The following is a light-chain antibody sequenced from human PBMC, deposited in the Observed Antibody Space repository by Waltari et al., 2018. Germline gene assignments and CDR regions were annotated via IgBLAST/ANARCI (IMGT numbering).Light chain of an antibody. CDR2: WAS. V-gene: IGKV4-1*01. CDR3: QQYYSTPWT. Sequence: DIVMTQSPDSLAVSLGERATINCKSSQSVLNSSNNKNYLAWYQQKPGKTPKLLIYWASTRESGVPDRFSGSGSGTDFTLTISSLQAEDVAVYYCQQYYSTPWTFGQGTKVEIK. CDR1: QSVLNSSNNKNY. J-gene: IGKJ1*01.